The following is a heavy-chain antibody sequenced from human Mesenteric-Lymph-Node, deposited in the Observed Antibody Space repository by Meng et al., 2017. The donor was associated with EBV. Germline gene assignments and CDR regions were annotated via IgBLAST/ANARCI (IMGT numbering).Heavy chain of an antibody. J-gene: IGHJ2*01. D-gene: IGHD3-10*01. CDR1: GAPSCISNW. Sequence: HGQRQGWGTGQVWPSGTLALSGLLCGAPSCISNWWGVVRRTPEKGPGWIGEIYHGGSTNYNPSLKSRVTLSVYKSHNHFSLKLTSVTAADTAIYSCARGEIMRGEWYFDLWCRGTLVTVSS. CDR2: IYHGGST. V-gene: IGHV4-4*02. CDR3: ARGEIMRGEWYFDL.